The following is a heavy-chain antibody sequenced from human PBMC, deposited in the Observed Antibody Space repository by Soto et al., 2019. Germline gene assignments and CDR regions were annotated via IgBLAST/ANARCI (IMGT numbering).Heavy chain of an antibody. CDR1: GGSMSGYY. CDR2: IYYSGST. D-gene: IGHD2-15*01. V-gene: IGHV4-59*03. CDR3: ATVAMTSPKVFDY. J-gene: IGHJ4*02. Sequence: SETLSLTCTVYGGSMSGYYWSWIRQPPGKGLEWIGYIYYSGSTNYNPSLKSRVTISVDTSKNQFSLSLNSVTAADTAVYYCATVAMTSPKVFDYWGQGTLVTVSS.